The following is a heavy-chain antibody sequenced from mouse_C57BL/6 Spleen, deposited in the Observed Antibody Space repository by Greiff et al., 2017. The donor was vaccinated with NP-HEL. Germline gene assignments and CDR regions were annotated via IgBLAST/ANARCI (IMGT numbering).Heavy chain of an antibody. D-gene: IGHD1-1*01. CDR2: INPSNGGT. Sequence: QVHVKQPGTELVKPGASVKLSCKASGYTFTSYWMHWVKQRPGQGLEWIGNINPSNGGTNYNEKFKSKATLTVDKSSSTDYMQLSSLTSEDSAVYYCARQGCCSNYLGCWGPSTTLTVSS. J-gene: IGHJ2*01. CDR1: GYTFTSYW. V-gene: IGHV1-53*01. CDR3: ARQGCCSNYLGC.